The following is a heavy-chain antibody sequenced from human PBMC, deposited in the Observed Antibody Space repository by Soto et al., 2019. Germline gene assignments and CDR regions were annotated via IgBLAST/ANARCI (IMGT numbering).Heavy chain of an antibody. CDR2: FDPEDGET. D-gene: IGHD2-2*01. CDR3: ATVLSRYCSSTSCRQLDY. V-gene: IGHV1-24*01. CDR1: GYTLTELS. Sequence: ASVKVSCKVSGYTLTELSMHWVRQAPGKGLEWMGGFDPEDGETIYAQKFQGRVTMTEDTSTDTAYMELSSLRSEDTAVYYCATVLSRYCSSTSCRQLDYWGQGTLVTVSS. J-gene: IGHJ4*02.